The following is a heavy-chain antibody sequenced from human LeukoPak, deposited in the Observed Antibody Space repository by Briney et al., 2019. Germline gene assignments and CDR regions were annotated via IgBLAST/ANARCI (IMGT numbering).Heavy chain of an antibody. CDR3: ARVEDYDILTGFDY. Sequence: PSETLSLTCTVSGGSISSYYWSWIRQPPGKGLEWIGYIYYSGSTNYNPSLKSRVTISVDTSKNQFSLKLSSVTAADTAVYYCARVEDYDILTGFDYWGQGTLVTVSS. J-gene: IGHJ4*02. CDR2: IYYSGST. D-gene: IGHD3-9*01. CDR1: GGSISSYY. V-gene: IGHV4-59*01.